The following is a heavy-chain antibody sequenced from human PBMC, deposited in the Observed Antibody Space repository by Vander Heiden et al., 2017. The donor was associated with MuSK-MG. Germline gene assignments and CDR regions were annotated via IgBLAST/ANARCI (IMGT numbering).Heavy chain of an antibody. CDR3: ARAPPYYYDSSSCLDAFDI. CDR2: IYYSGST. J-gene: IGHJ3*02. Sequence: QVQLQESGPGLVKPSETLSLTCTVPGGPISSYYWSWIRQPPGKGLEWIGYIYYSGSTNYNPSLKSRVTISVDTSKNQFSLKLSSVTAADTAVYYCARAPPYYYDSSSCLDAFDIWGQGTMVTVSS. D-gene: IGHD3-22*01. V-gene: IGHV4-59*01. CDR1: GGPISSYY.